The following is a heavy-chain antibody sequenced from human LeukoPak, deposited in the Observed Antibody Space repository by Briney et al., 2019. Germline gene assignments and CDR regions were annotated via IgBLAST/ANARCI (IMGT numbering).Heavy chain of an antibody. J-gene: IGHJ4*02. V-gene: IGHV1-2*02. D-gene: IGHD2-15*01. CDR1: GYTFTDYY. CDR3: ARSWRFCSGNSCYPIDY. CDR2: INPNSGGT. Sequence: SVKVSCKASGYTFTDYYMHWVRQAPGQGLEWMGWINPNSGGTNYAQKFRGRVTMTRHTSIRTAYMELSRLRPDDTAVYYCARSWRFCSGNSCYPIDYWGQGTLVTVSS.